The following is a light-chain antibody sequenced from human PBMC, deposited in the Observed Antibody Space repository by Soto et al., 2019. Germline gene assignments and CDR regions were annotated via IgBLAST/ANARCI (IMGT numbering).Light chain of an antibody. Sequence: SALTQPPSASGSPGQSVTISCAGTKNDIGVYDFVSWYQHHPGKAPRLIIYEVVQRPSGVPDRFSGSKSGNTASLTVSGLQAADEADYFCKSYAGSNTYVFGSGTKVTVX. V-gene: IGLV2-8*01. CDR2: EVV. J-gene: IGLJ1*01. CDR3: KSYAGSNTYV. CDR1: KNDIGVYDF.